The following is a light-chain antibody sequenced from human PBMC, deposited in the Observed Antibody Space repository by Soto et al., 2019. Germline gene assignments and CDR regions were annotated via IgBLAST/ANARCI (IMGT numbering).Light chain of an antibody. CDR3: QQYYSFPWT. CDR1: QSISSY. J-gene: IGKJ1*01. CDR2: AAS. V-gene: IGKV1-39*01. Sequence: DIQMTQSPSSLSASVGDRVTITCRASQSISSYLNWYQQKPGKAPKLLIYAASTLQSGVPSRFSGSGSGTDFTLTISFLQTEDFATYYCQQYYSFPWTFGQGTKVDIK.